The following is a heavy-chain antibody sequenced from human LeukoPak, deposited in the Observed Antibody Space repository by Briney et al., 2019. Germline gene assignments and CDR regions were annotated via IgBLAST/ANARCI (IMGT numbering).Heavy chain of an antibody. D-gene: IGHD4-17*01. CDR1: GYTFTSYG. V-gene: IGHV1-18*01. CDR2: ISAYNGNT. CDR3: ARDYGDYDYYNYYGMDV. Sequence: GASMKVSCKASGYTFTSYGISWVRQAPGQGLEWMGWISAYNGNTNYAQKLQGRVTMTTDTSTSTAYMELRSLRSDDTAVYYCARDYGDYDYYNYYGMDVWGQGTTVTVSS. J-gene: IGHJ6*02.